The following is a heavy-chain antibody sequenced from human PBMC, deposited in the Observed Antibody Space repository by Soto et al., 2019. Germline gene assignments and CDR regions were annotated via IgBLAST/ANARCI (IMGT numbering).Heavy chain of an antibody. D-gene: IGHD3-3*01. V-gene: IGHV3-48*02. Sequence: PGGSLRLSCTASGFDFSTYSMNWVRQAPGKGLEWIAYVGMDSDTIRYADSVKGRFTISRDDAENSLYLQMNSLRDEDTATYYCARLYYDYVWGQGTTVTVSS. CDR1: GFDFSTYS. CDR3: ARLYYDYV. J-gene: IGHJ6*02. CDR2: VGMDSDTI.